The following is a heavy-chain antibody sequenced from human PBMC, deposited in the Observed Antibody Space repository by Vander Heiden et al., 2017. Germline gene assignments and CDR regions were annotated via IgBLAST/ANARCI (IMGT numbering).Heavy chain of an antibody. CDR3: AKTRVSSGWNFDY. J-gene: IGHJ4*02. V-gene: IGHV3-23*01. D-gene: IGHD6-19*01. CDR2: ISGSGGST. Sequence: EVQLLESGGGLVQPGGSLRLSCAASGFTFSSYAMRWVRQAPGKGLEWVSAISGSGGSTYYADSVKGRFTISRDNSKNTLYLQMNSLRAEDTAVYYCAKTRVSSGWNFDYWGQGTLVTVSS. CDR1: GFTFSSYA.